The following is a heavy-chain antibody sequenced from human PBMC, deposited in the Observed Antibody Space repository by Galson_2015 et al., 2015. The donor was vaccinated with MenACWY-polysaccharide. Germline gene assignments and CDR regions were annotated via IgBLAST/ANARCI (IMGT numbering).Heavy chain of an antibody. V-gene: IGHV3-33*01. Sequence: SLRLSCAGSGSRFSNSGIHWVRQAPGKGLEWVAVIQYDGSIKAYADSVKGRFTISRDNSKNTVFLEMNTLGAEDTAVYYCAREGSRIACPAFDTWGQGAMVPVSS. CDR1: GSRFSNSG. D-gene: IGHD2-15*01. CDR3: AREGSRIACPAFDT. J-gene: IGHJ3*02. CDR2: IQYDGSIK.